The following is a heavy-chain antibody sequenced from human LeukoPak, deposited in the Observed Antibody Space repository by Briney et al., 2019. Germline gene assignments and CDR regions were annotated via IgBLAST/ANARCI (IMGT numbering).Heavy chain of an antibody. V-gene: IGHV1-3*01. J-gene: IGHJ4*02. CDR3: ARGRWTATETTYYLDY. D-gene: IGHD4-17*01. CDR1: GYSFSDYA. Sequence: EASVKVSCKASGYSFSDYAIQWVRQAPGQRLERMGWINAGNGKTKYSQNFQGRGTITRDRSASTAYMELSSLRSEDTSIYYCARGRWTATETTYYLDYWGQGTLVTVSS. CDR2: INAGNGKT.